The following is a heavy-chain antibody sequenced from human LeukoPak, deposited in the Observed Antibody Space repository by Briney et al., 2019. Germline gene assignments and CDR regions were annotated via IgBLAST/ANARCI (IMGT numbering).Heavy chain of an antibody. J-gene: IGHJ6*02. Sequence: PGGSLRLSCAASGFTFSSYDMNWVRQAPGKGLEWVSYISASGIKHYEDSVKGRFTMSSDNAKNSLYLQMNSLRAEDTAVYYCARGVTGSLCGLYGMDVWGQGKTVMVSS. CDR1: GFTFSSYD. D-gene: IGHD2-21*02. CDR2: ISASGIK. V-gene: IGHV3-48*04. CDR3: ARGVTGSLCGLYGMDV.